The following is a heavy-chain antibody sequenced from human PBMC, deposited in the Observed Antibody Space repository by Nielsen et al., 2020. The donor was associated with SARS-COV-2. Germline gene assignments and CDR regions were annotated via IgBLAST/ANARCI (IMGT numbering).Heavy chain of an antibody. CDR3: ARDRGYDILTGYSDYYGMDV. CDR1: GGTFSSYA. Sequence: SVKVSCKASGGTFSSYAISWVRQAPGQGLEWMGGVIPIFGTANYAQKFQGRVTITADESTSTAYMELSSLRSEDTAVYYCARDRGYDILTGYSDYYGMDVWGQGTTVTVSS. V-gene: IGHV1-69*13. D-gene: IGHD3-9*01. J-gene: IGHJ6*02. CDR2: VIPIFGTA.